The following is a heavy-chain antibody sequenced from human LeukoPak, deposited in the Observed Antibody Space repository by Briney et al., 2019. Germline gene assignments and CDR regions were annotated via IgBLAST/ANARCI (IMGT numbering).Heavy chain of an antibody. CDR1: GFTFNTYA. CDR2: ISGSGVST. D-gene: IGHD3-9*01. V-gene: IGHV3-23*01. Sequence: PGGSLRLSCVASGFTFNTYAMSWVRQAPGKGLEWVSGISGSGVSTYYADSVKGRFTISRDNAKNSLYLQMNSLRAEDTAVYYCARDGTYYDILTGYYRGYYFDYWGQGTLVTVSS. J-gene: IGHJ4*02. CDR3: ARDGTYYDILTGYYRGYYFDY.